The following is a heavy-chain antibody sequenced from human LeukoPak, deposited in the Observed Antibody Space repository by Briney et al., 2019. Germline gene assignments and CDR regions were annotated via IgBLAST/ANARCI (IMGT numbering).Heavy chain of an antibody. CDR1: GYTFTGYY. J-gene: IGHJ4*02. Sequence: GASVKVSCKASGYTFTGYYMHWARQAPGQGLEWMGGIIPIFGTANYAQKFQGRVTITADESTSTAYMELSSLRSEDTAVYYCARDEGNSASYPFDYWGQGTLVTVSS. CDR3: ARDEGNSASYPFDY. V-gene: IGHV1-69*13. CDR2: IIPIFGTA. D-gene: IGHD2/OR15-2a*01.